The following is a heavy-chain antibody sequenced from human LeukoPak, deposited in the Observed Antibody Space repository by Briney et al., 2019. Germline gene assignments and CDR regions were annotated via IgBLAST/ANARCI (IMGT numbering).Heavy chain of an antibody. V-gene: IGHV3-23*01. CDR3: AKGSGTYSLEWFDP. J-gene: IGHJ5*02. D-gene: IGHD1-26*01. CDR2: ISGSGGST. CDR1: GLTFSSYG. Sequence: GGSLRLSCAASGLTFSSYGMSWVRQAPGKGLEWVSAISGSGGSTYYADSVKGRFTISRDNSKNTLYLQMNSLRAEDTAVYYCAKGSGTYSLEWFDPWGQGTLVAVSS.